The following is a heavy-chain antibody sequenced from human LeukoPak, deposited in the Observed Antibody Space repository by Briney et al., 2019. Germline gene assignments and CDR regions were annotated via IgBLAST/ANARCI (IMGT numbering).Heavy chain of an antibody. V-gene: IGHV4-31*11. Sequence: PSETLSLTCAVYGGSFSGYCWSWIRQHPGKGLEWIGYIYYSGSTYCNPSLKSRVTISLDTSKNHYSLKLSSVTAADTAVYYCARGNVIVVVPATWFDPWGQGTLVTVSS. J-gene: IGHJ5*02. CDR2: IYYSGST. CDR3: ARGNVIVVVPATWFDP. D-gene: IGHD2-2*01. CDR1: GGSFSGYC.